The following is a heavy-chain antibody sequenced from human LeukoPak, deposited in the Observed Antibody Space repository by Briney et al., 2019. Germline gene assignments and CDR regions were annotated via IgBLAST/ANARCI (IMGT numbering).Heavy chain of an antibody. Sequence: GGSLRLSCAASGFTFSSYAMSWVRQAPGKGLEWVSAISGSGGSTYYADSVKGRFTISRDNSKNTLYLQMNSLKASDTAMYYCARQSITMVRGVHYFDYWGQGTLVTVSS. CDR3: ARQSITMVRGVHYFDY. V-gene: IGHV3-23*01. D-gene: IGHD3-10*01. J-gene: IGHJ4*02. CDR2: ISGSGGST. CDR1: GFTFSSYA.